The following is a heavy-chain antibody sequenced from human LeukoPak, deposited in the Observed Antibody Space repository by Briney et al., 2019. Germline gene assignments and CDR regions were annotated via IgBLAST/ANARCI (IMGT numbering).Heavy chain of an antibody. J-gene: IGHJ6*02. CDR3: ARAAWGSYRYHYALDV. CDR1: GFTFSSYG. D-gene: IGHD3-16*02. V-gene: IGHV3-33*01. Sequence: GGSLRLSCAASGFTFSSYGMHWVRQAPGKGLEWVAVIWYDGSNKYYVDSVKGRFTTSRDNTQNTLSLQMNSLRAEDTAVYYCARAAWGSYRYHYALDVWGQGTTVTVSS. CDR2: IWYDGSNK.